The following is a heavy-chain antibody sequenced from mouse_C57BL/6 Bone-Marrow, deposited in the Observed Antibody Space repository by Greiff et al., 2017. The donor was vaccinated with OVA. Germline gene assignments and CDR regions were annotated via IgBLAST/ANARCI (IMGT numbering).Heavy chain of an antibody. V-gene: IGHV1-42*01. CDR1: GYSFTGYD. Sequence: EVQLQQSGPELVKPGASVKISCKASGYSFTGYDMNWVKQRPEQSLEWIGEIYPGTGCTAYNEKFKGKATLTADKSSSTAYMQLNSLTSEDSAIYVCARGDFDNWDYWGQGTTLTVSS. J-gene: IGHJ2*01. CDR3: ARGDFDNWDY. CDR2: IYPGTGCT. D-gene: IGHD4-1*01.